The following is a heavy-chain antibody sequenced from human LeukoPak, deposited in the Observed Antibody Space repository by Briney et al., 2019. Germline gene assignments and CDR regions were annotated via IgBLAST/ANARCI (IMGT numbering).Heavy chain of an antibody. D-gene: IGHD3-3*01. V-gene: IGHV3-33*01. Sequence: GGSLRLSCAASGFTFSSYGMHWVRQALGKGLEWVAVIWYDGSNKYYADSVKGRFTISRDNSKNTLYLQMNSLRAEDTAVYYCARDLTGYDFWSGSGRYYYYYGMDVWGQGTTVTVSS. CDR2: IWYDGSNK. J-gene: IGHJ6*02. CDR3: ARDLTGYDFWSGSGRYYYYYGMDV. CDR1: GFTFSSYG.